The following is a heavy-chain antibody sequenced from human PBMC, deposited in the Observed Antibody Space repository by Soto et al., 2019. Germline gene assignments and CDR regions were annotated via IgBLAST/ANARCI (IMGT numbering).Heavy chain of an antibody. Sequence: QVQLVQSGAEVKKPGASVKVSCKASGYTFASHGVTWVRQAPGQGLVRMGWISNYNGNANYAQKFKGIVTMTTDTSTRTVYMELRSLRSDASAVYYCARGDGFFGYWGQGTLVTVSS. V-gene: IGHV1-18*01. CDR2: ISNYNGNA. CDR1: GYTFASHG. J-gene: IGHJ4*02. CDR3: ARGDGFFGY. D-gene: IGHD2-21*02.